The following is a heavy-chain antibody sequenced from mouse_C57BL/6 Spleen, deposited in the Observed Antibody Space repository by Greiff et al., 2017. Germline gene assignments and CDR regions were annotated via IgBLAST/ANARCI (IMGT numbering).Heavy chain of an antibody. D-gene: IGHD2-1*01. J-gene: IGHJ2*01. CDR3: ARNGNYVDYFDY. CDR1: GFSFTSYG. Sequence: QVQLQQSGPGLVQPSQSLSITCTVSGFSFTSYGVHWVRQSPGKGLEWLGVIWSGGRTDYNAAFISRLSISKDNSKSQVFFKMNSLQADDTAIYYCARNGNYVDYFDYGGQGTTLTVSS. CDR2: IWSGGRT. V-gene: IGHV2-2*01.